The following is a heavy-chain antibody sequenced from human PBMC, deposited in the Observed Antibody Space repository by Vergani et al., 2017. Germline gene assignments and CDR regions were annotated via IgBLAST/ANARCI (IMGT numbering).Heavy chain of an antibody. CDR2: IRYDGSNP. J-gene: IGHJ6*02. Sequence: QEQLLQSGGGVVQPGGSLRLSCIGSGYTFGHFAMHWVRQAPGKGLAWVAFIRYDGSNPQYIGSVKGRFTISRDYSKDTLFLQMNGLRPEDTGTYFCAKNGGSVYYYGVDVWGQGTTSTGSS. V-gene: IGHV3-30*02. CDR3: AKNGGSVYYYGVDV. CDR1: GYTFGHFA. D-gene: IGHD6-25*01.